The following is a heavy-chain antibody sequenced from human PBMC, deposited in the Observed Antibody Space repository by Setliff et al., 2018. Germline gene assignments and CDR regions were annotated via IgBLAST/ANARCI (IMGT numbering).Heavy chain of an antibody. Sequence: ASVKVSCKASGYTFTSVDINWVRQAPGQGLEWRGWINHYNMNTNYPQKFLGRVNMTTDTSTSTAYMELRSLRPDDTAVYYCARINFYVSSGYYYASDNWGQGTLVTVSS. CDR2: INHYNMNT. CDR3: ARINFYVSSGYYYASDN. D-gene: IGHD3-22*01. J-gene: IGHJ4*02. CDR1: GYTFTSVD. V-gene: IGHV1-18*01.